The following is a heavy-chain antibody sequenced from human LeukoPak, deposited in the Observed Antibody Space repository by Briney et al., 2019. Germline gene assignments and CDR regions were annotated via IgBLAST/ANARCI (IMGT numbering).Heavy chain of an antibody. J-gene: IGHJ5*02. D-gene: IGHD2-2*01. CDR1: GGTFSSYA. V-gene: IGHV1-69*13. CDR2: IIPIFGTA. Sequence: ASVKVSCKASGGTFSSYAISWVRQAPGQGLEWMGGIIPIFGTANYAQKFQGRVTITADESTSTAYMELSSLRSEDTAVYYCARDKKIVVVPAAPGWFDPWGQGTLVTVPS. CDR3: ARDKKIVVVPAAPGWFDP.